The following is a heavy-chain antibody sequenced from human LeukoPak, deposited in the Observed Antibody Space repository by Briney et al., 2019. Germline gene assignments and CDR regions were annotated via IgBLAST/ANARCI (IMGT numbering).Heavy chain of an antibody. D-gene: IGHD6-13*01. CDR3: ARSAGTGYYYYMDV. J-gene: IGHJ6*03. V-gene: IGHV4-39*07. Sequence: SETLSITCTVSGGSISSSSYYWGWIRQPPGKGLGWIGSIYYSGSTYYNPSLKSRVTISVDTSKNQFSLKLSSVTAADTAVYYCARSAGTGYYYYMDVWGKGTTVTVSS. CDR1: GGSISSSSYY. CDR2: IYYSGST.